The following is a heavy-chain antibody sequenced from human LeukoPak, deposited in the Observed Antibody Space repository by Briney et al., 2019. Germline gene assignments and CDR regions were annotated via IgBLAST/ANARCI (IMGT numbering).Heavy chain of an antibody. CDR1: GFTFSSYA. Sequence: GGSLRLSCAASGFTFSSYAMHWVRQAPGKGLEWGAVISYDGSNKYYADSVKGRFTISRDNSKNTLYLQMNSLRAEDTAVYYCAREGVVAARGAFDIWGQGTMVTVSS. J-gene: IGHJ3*02. V-gene: IGHV3-30-3*01. CDR3: AREGVVAARGAFDI. D-gene: IGHD2-15*01. CDR2: ISYDGSNK.